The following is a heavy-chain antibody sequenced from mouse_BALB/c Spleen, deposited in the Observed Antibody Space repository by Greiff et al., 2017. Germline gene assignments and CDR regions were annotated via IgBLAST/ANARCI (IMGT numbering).Heavy chain of an antibody. D-gene: IGHD2-4*01. J-gene: IGHJ3*01. CDR2: IDPANGNT. CDR1: GFNIKDTY. V-gene: IGHV14-3*02. Sequence: GQLQQSGAELVKPGASVKLSCTASGFNIKDTYMHWVKQRPEQGLEWIGRIDPANGNTKYDPKFQGKATITADTSSNTAYLQLSSLTSEDTAVYYCAMITTTGPLPYWGQGTLVTVSA. CDR3: AMITTTGPLPY.